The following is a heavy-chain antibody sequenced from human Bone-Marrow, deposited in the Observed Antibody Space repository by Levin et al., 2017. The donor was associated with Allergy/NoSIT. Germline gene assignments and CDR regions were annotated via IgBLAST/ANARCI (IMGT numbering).Heavy chain of an antibody. J-gene: IGHJ6*03. Sequence: PQASVKVSCKASGGTFGTYGINWVRQAPGQGLEWMGGIVPVFGTANYAQRFQGRVTITADESTRTAYMELSSLRSEDTAVYYCARDGKDTVLVGEDYYYYMDVWGKGTTVTVSS. CDR2: IVPVFGTA. D-gene: IGHD5-18*01. V-gene: IGHV1-69*13. CDR3: ARDGKDTVLVGEDYYYYMDV. CDR1: GGTFGTYG.